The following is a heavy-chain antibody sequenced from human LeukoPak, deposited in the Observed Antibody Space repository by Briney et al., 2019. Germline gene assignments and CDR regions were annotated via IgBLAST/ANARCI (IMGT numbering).Heavy chain of an antibody. D-gene: IGHD3-22*01. CDR1: GYTFTSYG. J-gene: IGHJ3*02. Sequence: ASVKVSCKASGYTFTSYGISWVRQAPGQGLEWMGWISAYNGNTNYAQKLQGRVTMTTDTSTSTAYMELRSLRSDDTAVYYCARENYDSSGYYYPPYDAFDIWGQGTMVTVSS. CDR3: ARENYDSSGYYYPPYDAFDI. V-gene: IGHV1-18*01. CDR2: ISAYNGNT.